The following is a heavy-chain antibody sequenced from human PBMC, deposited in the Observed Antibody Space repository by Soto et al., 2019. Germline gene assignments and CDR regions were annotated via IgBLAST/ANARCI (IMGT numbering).Heavy chain of an antibody. V-gene: IGHV3-23*01. CDR3: AKEGGRGYKAYYFDY. CDR2: ISGSGGST. J-gene: IGHJ4*02. CDR1: GFTFSSYA. Sequence: SVVSLRISCAASGFTFSSYAMSWVRQAPGKGLEWVSAISGSGGSTYYADSVKGRFTISRDNSKNTLYLQMNSLRAEDTAVYYCAKEGGRGYKAYYFDYWGQGTLVTVSS. D-gene: IGHD5-18*01.